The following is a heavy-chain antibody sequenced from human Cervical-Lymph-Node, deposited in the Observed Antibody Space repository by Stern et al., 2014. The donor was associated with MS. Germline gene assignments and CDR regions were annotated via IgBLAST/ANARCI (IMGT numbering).Heavy chain of an antibody. Sequence: QLVQSGAEVKKPGESLKISCKGSGYSFTSYWIGWVRQMPGKGLVGMGFIGPGDPESRYSPSFQGHVTISADKSISTAYLQWSSLKASDTSMYYCARRTPSSDYWGQGTLVTVSS. D-gene: IGHD2-15*01. CDR1: GYSFTSYW. CDR3: ARRTPSSDY. J-gene: IGHJ4*02. CDR2: IGPGDPES. V-gene: IGHV5-51*01.